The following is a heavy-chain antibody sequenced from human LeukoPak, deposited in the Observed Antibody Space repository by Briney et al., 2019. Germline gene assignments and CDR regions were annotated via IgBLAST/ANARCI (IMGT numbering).Heavy chain of an antibody. CDR1: GYTFTSYA. CDR3: ARAVGATKMGAFDI. Sequence: GASVKVSCKASGYTFTSYAMHWVRQAPGQRLEWMGWINAGNGNTKYSQKFQGRVTITRDTSASTAYMELSSLRSEDTAVYYCARAVGATKMGAFDIWGQGTMVTVSS. D-gene: IGHD1-26*01. J-gene: IGHJ3*02. V-gene: IGHV1-3*01. CDR2: INAGNGNT.